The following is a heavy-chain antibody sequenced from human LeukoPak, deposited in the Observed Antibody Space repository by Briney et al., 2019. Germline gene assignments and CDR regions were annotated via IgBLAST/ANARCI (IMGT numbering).Heavy chain of an antibody. V-gene: IGHV4-61*01. Sequence: SQTLSLTCTVSGGLVSSSSYYWSSIRQPPGKGLEWIGYTHYSGSTKYNPSLKSRLTMSLDTSKNQFSLRLSSVTAADTAVYFCARGAAGTGAADYWGQGTLVTVSS. J-gene: IGHJ4*02. D-gene: IGHD6-13*01. CDR1: GGLVSSSSYY. CDR3: ARGAAGTGAADY. CDR2: THYSGST.